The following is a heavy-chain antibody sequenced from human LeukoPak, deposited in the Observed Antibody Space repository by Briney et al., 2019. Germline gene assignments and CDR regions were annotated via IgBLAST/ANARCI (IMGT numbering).Heavy chain of an antibody. V-gene: IGHV4-4*02. J-gene: IGHJ6*02. CDR1: GGSVSHSNW. CDR3: ARGILAGYYPRHYYYGMDV. Sequence: PSGTLSLTCAVSGGSVSHSNWWTWVRQPPGKGLEWIGEINHSGSTNYNPSLKSRVTISVDTSKNQFSLKLSSVTAADTAVYYCARGILAGYYPRHYYYGMDVWGQGTTVTVSS. CDR2: INHSGST. D-gene: IGHD3-9*01.